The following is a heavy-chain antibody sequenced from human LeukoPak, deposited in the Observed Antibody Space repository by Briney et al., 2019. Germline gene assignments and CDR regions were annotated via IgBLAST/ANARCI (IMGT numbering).Heavy chain of an antibody. J-gene: IGHJ4*02. CDR3: ARVNMITFDY. CDR2: INHSGST. D-gene: IGHD3-16*01. CDR1: GGSFSGYY. V-gene: IGHV4-34*01. Sequence: SETLTLTCAVYGGSFSGYYWSWIRQPPGKGLEWIGEINHSGSTNYNPSLKSRVTISVDTSKNQFSLKLSSVTAADTAAYYCARVNMITFDYWGQGTLVTVSS.